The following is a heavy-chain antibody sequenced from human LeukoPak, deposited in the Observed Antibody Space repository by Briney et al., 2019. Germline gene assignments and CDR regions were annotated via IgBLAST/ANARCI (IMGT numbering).Heavy chain of an antibody. Sequence: PGGSLRLSCAASGFTFSSYSMNWVRQAPGKGLEWLSYISRGTDTIYYADSVKGRFTISRDNAKNSLYLQMTNLRAEDTAVYYCARGATSGYWGQGTLVTVSS. CDR3: ARGATSGY. CDR2: ISRGTDTI. CDR1: GFTFSSYS. J-gene: IGHJ4*02. V-gene: IGHV3-48*04.